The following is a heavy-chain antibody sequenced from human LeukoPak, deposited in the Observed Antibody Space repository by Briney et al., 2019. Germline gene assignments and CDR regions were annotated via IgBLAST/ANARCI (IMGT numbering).Heavy chain of an antibody. Sequence: GGSLRLSCAASGFTVSSNYMSWVRQAPGKGLEWVSYISDTSATIYYYAESVRGRFTISRDNAKNTLYLQMNSLRAEDTAVYYCARDSLLYCGGDCYSDYWGQGTLVTVSS. CDR2: ISDTSATI. CDR3: ARDSLLYCGGDCYSDY. V-gene: IGHV3-48*04. D-gene: IGHD2-21*02. J-gene: IGHJ4*02. CDR1: GFTVSSNY.